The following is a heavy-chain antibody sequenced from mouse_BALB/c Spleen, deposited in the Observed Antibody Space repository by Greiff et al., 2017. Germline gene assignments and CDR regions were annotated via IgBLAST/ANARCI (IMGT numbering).Heavy chain of an antibody. CDR3: AREGTRYYAMDY. CDR2: ISSGSSTI. CDR1: GFTFSSFG. D-gene: IGHD3-3*01. Sequence: EVQLVESGGGLVQPGGSRKLSCAASGFTFSSFGMHWVRQAPEKGLEWVAYISSGSSTIYYADTVKGRFTISRDNPKNTLFLQMTSLRSEDTAMYYCAREGTRYYAMDYWGQGTSVTVSS. V-gene: IGHV5-17*02. J-gene: IGHJ4*01.